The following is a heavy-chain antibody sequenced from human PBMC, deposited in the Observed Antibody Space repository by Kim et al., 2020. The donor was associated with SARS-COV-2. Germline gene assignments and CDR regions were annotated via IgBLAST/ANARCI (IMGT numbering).Heavy chain of an antibody. Sequence: GGSLRLSCAASGFTFGDYALHWVRQAPGKGLEWVSGISGSGCRFYYEAAMGGRTTISDGTRNTLQLQMISRRGDDETALFCSADLSEWHLPTEYFQDWG. V-gene: IGHV3-9*01. D-gene: IGHD3-3*01. CDR3: ADLSEWHLPTEYFQD. CDR2: ISGSGCRF. J-gene: IGHJ1*01. CDR1: GFTFGDYA.